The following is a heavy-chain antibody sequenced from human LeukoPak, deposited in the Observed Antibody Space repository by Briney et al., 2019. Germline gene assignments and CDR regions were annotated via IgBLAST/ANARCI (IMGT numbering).Heavy chain of an antibody. CDR3: ARDTEDYYDSSGGLDY. CDR2: INPSGGST. D-gene: IGHD3-22*01. V-gene: IGHV1-46*01. J-gene: IGHJ4*02. Sequence: GASVKVSCKASGYTFTSYYMHWVRQAPGQGLEWMGIINPSGGSTSYAQKFQGRVTMTRDMSTSTVYMELSSLRSEDTAVYYCARDTEDYYDSSGGLDYWGQGTLVTVSS. CDR1: GYTFTSYY.